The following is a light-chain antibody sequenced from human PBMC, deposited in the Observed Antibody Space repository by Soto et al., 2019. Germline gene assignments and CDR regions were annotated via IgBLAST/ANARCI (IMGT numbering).Light chain of an antibody. CDR2: GAS. CDR1: QSVSNNY. J-gene: IGKJ1*01. V-gene: IGKV3-20*01. Sequence: EIVLMQSPGTLSLSTGERATLSCRASQSVSNNYLAWYQQKPGQAPRLLIYGASNRATGIPDRFSGSGSGTVFTLTISRLEPEDFAVYYCQQYGSSGTFGQGTKVDVK. CDR3: QQYGSSGT.